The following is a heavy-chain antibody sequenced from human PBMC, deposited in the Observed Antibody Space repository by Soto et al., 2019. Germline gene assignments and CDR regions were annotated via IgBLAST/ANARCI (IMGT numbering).Heavy chain of an antibody. CDR1: GYTFTSYA. J-gene: IGHJ3*02. CDR3: ARECPDGGGSDERPDHDAFDI. D-gene: IGHD2-15*01. CDR2: INAGNGNT. Sequence: ASVKVSCKASGYTFTSYAMHWVRQAPGQRLEWMGWINAGNGNTKYSQKFQGRVTITRDTSASTAYMELSSLRSEDTAVYYCARECPDGGGSDERPDHDAFDIWGQGTMVTVSS. V-gene: IGHV1-3*01.